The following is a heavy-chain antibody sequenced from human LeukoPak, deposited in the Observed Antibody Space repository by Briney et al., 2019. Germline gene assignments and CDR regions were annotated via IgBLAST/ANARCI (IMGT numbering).Heavy chain of an antibody. V-gene: IGHV1-18*04. Sequence: ASGKVSCKASAYTFTAFYMHWVRQAPGQGLEWMGWVSCFNGDTHYAQKFQGRVTMTRDTSTTTAYMELRSLRSDDTALYYCARDPTNTSGRYAYHDYWGQGTLVTVSS. CDR3: ARDPTNTSGRYAYHDY. CDR2: VSCFNGDT. CDR1: AYTFTAFY. D-gene: IGHD6-19*01. J-gene: IGHJ4*02.